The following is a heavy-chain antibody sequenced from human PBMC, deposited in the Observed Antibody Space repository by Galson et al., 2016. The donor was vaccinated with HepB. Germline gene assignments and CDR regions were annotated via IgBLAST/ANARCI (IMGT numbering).Heavy chain of an antibody. D-gene: IGHD3-3*01. CDR2: LNWNGGST. CDR1: GFTFDDYG. Sequence: SLRLSCAASGFTFDDYGMSWVRQAPGKGQEWVSGLNWNGGSTDYVDSVKGRFTISRDNGKNSLYLQMNSLRAEDTALYHCARGGTIWRAYGMDVWGLGTMVTVSS. CDR3: ARGGTIWRAYGMDV. V-gene: IGHV3-20*01. J-gene: IGHJ6*02.